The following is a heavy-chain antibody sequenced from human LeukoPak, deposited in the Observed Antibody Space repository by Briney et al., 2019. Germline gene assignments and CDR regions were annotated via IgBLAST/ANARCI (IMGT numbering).Heavy chain of an antibody. CDR1: GGSMSSYY. J-gene: IGHJ5*02. CDR2: MYLSGET. Sequence: SETLSLTCTVSGGSMSSYYWSWIRQPAGRGLERIGRMYLSGETNYNPSLKSRVTMSLDTSKNQFSLKLSSVTAADTAVYYCARGSTTGYCSSTSCYTNWFDPWGQGTLVTVSS. D-gene: IGHD2-2*01. V-gene: IGHV4-4*07. CDR3: ARGSTTGYCSSTSCYTNWFDP.